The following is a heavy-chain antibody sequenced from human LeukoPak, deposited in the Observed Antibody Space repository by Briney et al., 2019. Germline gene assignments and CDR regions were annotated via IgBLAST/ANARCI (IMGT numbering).Heavy chain of an antibody. CDR1: GGTFSSYA. Sequence: SVKVSCKASGGTFSSYAISWVRQAPGQGLEWMGGIIPIFGTANYAQKFQGRVTITADESTSTAYTELSSLRSEDTAVYYCARDIVVVPAARDYYGMDVWGQGTTVTVSS. J-gene: IGHJ6*02. D-gene: IGHD2-2*01. CDR2: IIPIFGTA. V-gene: IGHV1-69*13. CDR3: ARDIVVVPAARDYYGMDV.